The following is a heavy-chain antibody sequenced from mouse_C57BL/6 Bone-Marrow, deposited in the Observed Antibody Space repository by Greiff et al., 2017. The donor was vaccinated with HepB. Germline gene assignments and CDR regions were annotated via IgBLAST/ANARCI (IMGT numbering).Heavy chain of an antibody. V-gene: IGHV1-75*01. D-gene: IGHD1-1*01. Sequence: QVQLQQSGPELVKPGASVKISCKASGYTFTDYYINWVKQRPGQGLEWIGWIFPGSGSTYYNEKFKGKATLTVDKSSSTAYMLLSSLTSEDSAVYFCERSTYYYYYGTPYYYAMDYWGQGTSVTVSS. J-gene: IGHJ4*01. CDR1: GYTFTDYY. CDR3: ERSTYYYYYGTPYYYAMDY. CDR2: IFPGSGST.